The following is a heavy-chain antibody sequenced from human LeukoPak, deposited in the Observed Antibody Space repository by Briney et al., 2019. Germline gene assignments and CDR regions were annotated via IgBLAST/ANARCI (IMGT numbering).Heavy chain of an antibody. V-gene: IGHV3-33*01. D-gene: IGHD6-13*01. CDR1: GFTFSGYG. Sequence: GGSLRLSCEASGFTFSGYGMHWVRQAPGKGLEWVSGTWYHGNNKYYADSVKGRFTISRDNSKNTLYLQMNSLRAEDTAVYYCAPPRGSSSWPFDYWGQGTLVTVSS. CDR2: TWYHGNNK. J-gene: IGHJ4*02. CDR3: APPRGSSSWPFDY.